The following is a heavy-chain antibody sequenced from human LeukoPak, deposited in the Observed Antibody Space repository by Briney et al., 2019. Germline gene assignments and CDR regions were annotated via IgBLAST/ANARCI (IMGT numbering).Heavy chain of an antibody. J-gene: IGHJ4*02. V-gene: IGHV1-2*02. Sequence: ASVKVSCKASGYTFTGYYMHWVRQAPGQGLEWMGWINPNSGGTNYAQKFQGRVTMTRDTSISTAYMELSRLRSDDTAVYYRARAPYYYGSGSYYNGKFDYWGQGTLVTVSS. CDR1: GYTFTGYY. D-gene: IGHD3-10*01. CDR2: INPNSGGT. CDR3: ARAPYYYGSGSYYNGKFDY.